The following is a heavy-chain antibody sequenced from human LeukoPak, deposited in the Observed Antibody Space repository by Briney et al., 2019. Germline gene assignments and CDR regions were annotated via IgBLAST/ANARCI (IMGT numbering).Heavy chain of an antibody. CDR1: GFTFSSYS. J-gene: IGHJ6*02. D-gene: IGHD6-19*01. V-gene: IGHV3-21*01. CDR2: ISSSSSYI. CDR3: ASLGGSGWSVGGYYYGMDV. Sequence: GGSLRLSCAASGFTFSSYSMNWVRQAPGKGLEWVSSISSSSSYIYYADSVKGRFTISRDNAKNSLYLQMNSLRAEDTAVYYCASLGGSGWSVGGYYYGMDVWGQGTTVTVSS.